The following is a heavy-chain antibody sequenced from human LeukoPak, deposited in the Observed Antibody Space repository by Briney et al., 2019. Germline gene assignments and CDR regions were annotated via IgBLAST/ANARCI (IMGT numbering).Heavy chain of an antibody. J-gene: IGHJ4*02. D-gene: IGHD3-10*01. V-gene: IGHV5-51*01. CDR2: IYPGDSDT. CDR1: GYSLTSYW. Sequence: GESLKISCKGSGYSLTSYWIGWVRQMPGKGLEWMGIIYPGDSDTRYSPSFQGQVTISADKSISTAYLQWSSLKASDTAMYYCARRREYYYGSGSYWYFDYWGQGTLVTVSS. CDR3: ARRREYYYGSGSYWYFDY.